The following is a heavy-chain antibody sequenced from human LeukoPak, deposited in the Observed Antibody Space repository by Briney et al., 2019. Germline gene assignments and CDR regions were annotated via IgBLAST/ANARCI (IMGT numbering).Heavy chain of an antibody. V-gene: IGHV1-69*13. CDR1: EGTFRNYA. D-gene: IGHD6-13*01. CDR3: AGEVIASAVTFDS. J-gene: IGHJ4*02. Sequence: SVKVSCKAPEGTFRNYAVTWLRQAPGQGLEWMGGIIPIFSSTNYAQKFQGRVTITADESTSTAYMELSRLRSEDTAVYYCAGEVIASAVTFDSWGQGTLVTVSS. CDR2: IIPIFSST.